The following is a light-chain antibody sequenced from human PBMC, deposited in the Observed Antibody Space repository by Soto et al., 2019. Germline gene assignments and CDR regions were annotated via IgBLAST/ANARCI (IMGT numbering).Light chain of an antibody. CDR2: AAS. J-gene: IGKJ1*01. Sequence: DIQMTQSPSSLSASVRDRVTITCRASQGISNYLAWYQQKPGKVPKLLIYAASTLQSGVPSRFSGSGSGTDVTLTISSMQPEDVATYYCQKYDSAPWTFGQGTKVAMK. V-gene: IGKV1-27*01. CDR3: QKYDSAPWT. CDR1: QGISNY.